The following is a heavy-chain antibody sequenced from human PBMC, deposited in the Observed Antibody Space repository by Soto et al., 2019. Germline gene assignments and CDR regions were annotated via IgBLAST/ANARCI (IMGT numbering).Heavy chain of an antibody. CDR2: IYYSGST. D-gene: IGHD4-17*01. CDR1: GGSVNHDSYY. CDR3: XRDSPLPDYGGNTYFDY. J-gene: IGHJ4*02. V-gene: IGHV4-61*01. Sequence: LALNYSISGGSVNHDSYYWIWIRQPPGKGLEWIGYIYYSGSTNYNPSLKSRVTISVDTSKNQFSLKLSSVTAADTAVYYCXRDSPLPDYGGNTYFDYWGQGTLVTVSS.